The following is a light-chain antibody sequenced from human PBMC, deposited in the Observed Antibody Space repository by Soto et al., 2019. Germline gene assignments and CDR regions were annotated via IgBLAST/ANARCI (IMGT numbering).Light chain of an antibody. CDR3: LQDYNYPWT. J-gene: IGKJ1*01. CDR2: AAS. Sequence: IQMTQSPPSLSASVGARVTITCRTSQGIRNDLSWYQQKPGKAPKLLMYAASSLQRGVPSRFSGSGSGTDFTLTISSLQPEDFATYYCLQDYNYPWTFGQGTKVEIK. CDR1: QGIRND. V-gene: IGKV1-6*01.